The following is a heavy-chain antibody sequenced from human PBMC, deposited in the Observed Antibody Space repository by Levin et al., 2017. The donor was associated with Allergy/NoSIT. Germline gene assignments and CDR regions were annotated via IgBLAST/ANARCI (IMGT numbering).Heavy chain of an antibody. CDR1: GFGFNTYA. J-gene: IGHJ4*01. CDR2: ISGSGDNS. Sequence: GGSLRLSCAASGFGFNTYAMSWVRQAPGKGLEWVSGISGSGDNSDYADSVKGRFTISRDNSKSTLYLQMHSLRAEDTAVYYCAKDPSRSRYYYDASGYYHQASFDYWGHGTLVTVSS. CDR3: AKDPSRSRYYYDASGYYHQASFDY. D-gene: IGHD3-22*01. V-gene: IGHV3-23*01.